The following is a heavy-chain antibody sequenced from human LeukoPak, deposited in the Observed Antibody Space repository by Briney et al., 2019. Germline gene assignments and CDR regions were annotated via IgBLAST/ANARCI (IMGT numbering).Heavy chain of an antibody. V-gene: IGHV1-18*01. D-gene: IGHD5-24*01. J-gene: IGHJ4*02. CDR2: ISAYNGNT. CDR1: GYTFTSYG. CDR3: AREKRRDGYNYPSDY. Sequence: PPASVKVSCKASGYTFTSYGISWVRQAPGQGLEWMGWISAYNGNTNYAQKLQGRVTMTTDTSTSTAYMELRSLRSDDTAVYYCAREKRRDGYNYPSDYWGQGTLVTVSS.